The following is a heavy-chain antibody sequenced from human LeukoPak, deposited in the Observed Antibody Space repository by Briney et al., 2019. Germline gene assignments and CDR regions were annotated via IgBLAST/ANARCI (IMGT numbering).Heavy chain of an antibody. CDR3: AXEYYYDSSGYYYGRAFDI. V-gene: IGHV1-18*01. CDR1: GYTFTSYG. D-gene: IGHD3-22*01. CDR2: ISAYNGNT. J-gene: IGHJ3*02. Sequence: ASVKVSCKASGYTFTSYGISWVRQAPGQGLEWMGWISAYNGNTNYAQKLQGRVTMTTDTSTSTAYMELTSLRSDDTAVYYCAXEYYYDSSGYYYGRAFDIWGQGTMVTVSS.